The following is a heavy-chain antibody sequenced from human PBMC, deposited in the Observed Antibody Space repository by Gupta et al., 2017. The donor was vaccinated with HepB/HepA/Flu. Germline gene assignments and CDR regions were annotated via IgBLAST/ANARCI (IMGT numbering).Heavy chain of an antibody. V-gene: IGHV3-7*01. D-gene: IGHD2/OR15-2a*01. CDR3: ARGSGSTTRALDI. J-gene: IGHJ3*02. Sequence: EVQLVESGGGLVQPGGSLRLSCAGSGFTFSSHWMNWVRQAPGEGLEGVANIRQDGSEKKYVDSVKGRFTISRDNAKESVYLQMNSLRAEDTAMYYCARGSGSTTRALDIWGQGTMVTVSS. CDR2: IRQDGSEK. CDR1: GFTFSSHW.